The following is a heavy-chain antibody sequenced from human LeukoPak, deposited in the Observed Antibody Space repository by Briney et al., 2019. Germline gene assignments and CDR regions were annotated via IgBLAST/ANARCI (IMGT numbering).Heavy chain of an antibody. CDR2: IYYSGST. J-gene: IGHJ3*02. V-gene: IGHV4-39*01. CDR3: ATPDAFGVVKGAFDI. CDR1: GGSISSSSYY. Sequence: PSETLSLTCTVSGGSISSSSYYWGWIRQPPGKGLEWIGSIYYSGSTYYNPSLKSRVTISVDTSKNQFSLKLSSVTAADTAVYYCATPDAFGVVKGAFDIWGQGTMVTVSS. D-gene: IGHD3-3*01.